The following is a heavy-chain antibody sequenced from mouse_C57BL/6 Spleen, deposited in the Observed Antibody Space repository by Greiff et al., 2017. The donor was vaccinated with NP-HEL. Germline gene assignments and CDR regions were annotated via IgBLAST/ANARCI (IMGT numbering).Heavy chain of an antibody. V-gene: IGHV3-6*01. CDR1: GYSITSGYY. CDR3: ARKSNYGNLYYFDY. CDR2: ISYDGSN. D-gene: IGHD2-5*01. Sequence: EVQLVESGPGLVKPSQSLSLTCSVTGYSITSGYYWNWIRQFPGNKLEWMGYISYDGSNNYNPSLKNRISITRDTSKNQFFLKLNSVTTEDTATYYCARKSNYGNLYYFDYWGQGTTLTVSS. J-gene: IGHJ2*01.